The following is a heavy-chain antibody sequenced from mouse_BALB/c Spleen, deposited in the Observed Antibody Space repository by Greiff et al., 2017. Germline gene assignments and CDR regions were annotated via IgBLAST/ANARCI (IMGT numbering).Heavy chain of an antibody. D-gene: IGHD2-1*01. CDR3: ARGGYGNYPDYFDY. J-gene: IGHJ2*01. CDR2: ILPGSGST. Sequence: QVQLQQSGAELMKPGASVKISCKATGYTFSSYWIEWVKQRPGHGLEWIGEILPGSGSTNYNEKFKGKATFTADTSSNTAYMQLSSLTSEDSAVYYCARGGYGNYPDYFDYWGQGTTLTVSS. CDR1: GYTFSSYW. V-gene: IGHV1-9*01.